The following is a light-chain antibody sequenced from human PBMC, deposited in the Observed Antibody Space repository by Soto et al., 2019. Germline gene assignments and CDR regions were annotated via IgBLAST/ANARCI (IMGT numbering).Light chain of an antibody. CDR2: GAS. CDR1: QSVGNS. V-gene: IGKV3-20*01. CDR3: QQYGTSPWT. Sequence: EIVLTQSPATLSLPPGERATLSCRASQSVGNSLAWYQQKPGQAPRLLIYGASSRATGIPDTFSGSGSGTDFTLTISRLEPGDFAVYYCQQYGTSPWTFGQGTKVEIK. J-gene: IGKJ1*01.